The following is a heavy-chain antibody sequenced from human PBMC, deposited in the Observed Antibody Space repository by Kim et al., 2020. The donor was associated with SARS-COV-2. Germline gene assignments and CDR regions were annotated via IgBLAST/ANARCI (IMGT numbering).Heavy chain of an antibody. CDR2: INHSGST. J-gene: IGHJ4*02. V-gene: IGHV4-34*01. CDR1: GGSFSGYY. CDR3: ARGLLYGGYVDY. Sequence: SETLSLTCAVYGGSFSGYYWSWIRQPPGKGLEWIGEINHSGSTNYNPSLKSRVTISVDTSKNQFSLKLSSVTAADTAVYYCARGLLYGGYVDYWGQGTLV. D-gene: IGHD2-15*01.